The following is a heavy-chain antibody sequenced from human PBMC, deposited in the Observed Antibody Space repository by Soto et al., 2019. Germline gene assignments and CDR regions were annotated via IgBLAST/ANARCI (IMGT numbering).Heavy chain of an antibody. CDR1: GFTFSSYA. D-gene: IGHD3-3*01. Sequence: QVQLVESGGGVVQPGRSLRLSCAASGFTFSSYAMHWVRQAPGKGLEWVAVISYDGSNKYYADSVKGRLTISRDNSKNTLYLQMNSLRAEDTAVYYCARDSRFLEWLYFYFDYWCQGTLVTVSS. J-gene: IGHJ4*02. CDR2: ISYDGSNK. V-gene: IGHV3-30-3*01. CDR3: ARDSRFLEWLYFYFDY.